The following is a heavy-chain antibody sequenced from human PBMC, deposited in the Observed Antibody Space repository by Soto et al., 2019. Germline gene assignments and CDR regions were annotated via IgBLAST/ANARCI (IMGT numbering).Heavy chain of an antibody. J-gene: IGHJ4*02. CDR2: ISDEGSEK. V-gene: IGHV3-30*18. CDR1: GFTFSNNG. D-gene: IGHD6-13*01. CDR3: VKDKGAAAGFDY. Sequence: QVHLVESGGGVVQPGRSLRLSCAASGFTFSNNGMHWVRQAPGKGLEWMGVISDEGSEKYYAGSVKGRFTISRDNTKNTLYLQMDPLGAEDTALYYCVKDKGAAAGFDYWGQGILVTVSS.